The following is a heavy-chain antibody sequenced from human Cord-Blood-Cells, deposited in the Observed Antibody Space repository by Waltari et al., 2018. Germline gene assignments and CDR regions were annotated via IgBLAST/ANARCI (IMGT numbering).Heavy chain of an antibody. D-gene: IGHD1-1*01. V-gene: IGHV4-38-2*02. CDR3: ARGNWNYYYYGMDV. CDR1: GYSISSGYY. CDR2: IYHSGST. Sequence: QVQLQESGPGLVKPSETLSLTCPVSGYSISSGYYWGWIRQPPGKGLEWIGSIYHSGSTYYNPSLKSRVTISVDTSKNQFSLKLSSVTAADTAVYYCARGNWNYYYYGMDVWGQGTTVTVSS. J-gene: IGHJ6*02.